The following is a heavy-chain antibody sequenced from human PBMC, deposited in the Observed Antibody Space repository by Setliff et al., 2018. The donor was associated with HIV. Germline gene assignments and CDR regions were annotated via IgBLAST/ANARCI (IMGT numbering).Heavy chain of an antibody. J-gene: IGHJ4*02. CDR1: GGSVSGHY. D-gene: IGHD6-19*01. Sequence: PSETLSLTCAVYGGSVSGHYWGWFRQPPGKGLEWIGEITPSGATNYLPSLKSRVTMSLDTSKNQFSLNLHSVTAADTAVYYCTIEGAGTIVYSWGQGTLVTVSS. CDR2: ITPSGAT. CDR3: TIEGAGTIVYS. V-gene: IGHV4-34*01.